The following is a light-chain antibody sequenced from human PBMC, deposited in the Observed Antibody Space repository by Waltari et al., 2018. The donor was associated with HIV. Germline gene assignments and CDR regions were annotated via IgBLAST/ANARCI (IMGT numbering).Light chain of an antibody. J-gene: IGKJ2*01. CDR3: QQYYSPPYT. V-gene: IGKV4-1*01. CDR1: QSVLHSSNNKNY. Sequence: DIVMTQSPDSLAVSLGERATINCKSSQSVLHSSNNKNYLAWYQQKPGQPPKLLFYWASTRESGVPDRFSGSGSGSGTDFTLTINGLQAEDVAVYYCQQYYSPPYTFGQGTKLEIK. CDR2: WAS.